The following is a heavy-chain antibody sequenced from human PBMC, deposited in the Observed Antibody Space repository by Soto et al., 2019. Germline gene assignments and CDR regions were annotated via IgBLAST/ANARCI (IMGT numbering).Heavy chain of an antibody. J-gene: IGHJ5*02. CDR2: ISWNSGSI. D-gene: IGHD3-10*01. Sequence: SLRLSCAASGFTFDDYAMHWVRQAPGKGLEWVSGISWNSGSIGYADSVKGRFTISRDNAKNSLYLQMNSLRAEDTALYYCAKGCVGRGVIDVEGWFDPWGQGTVGAVSS. CDR3: AKGCVGRGVIDVEGWFDP. CDR1: GFTFDDYA. V-gene: IGHV3-9*01.